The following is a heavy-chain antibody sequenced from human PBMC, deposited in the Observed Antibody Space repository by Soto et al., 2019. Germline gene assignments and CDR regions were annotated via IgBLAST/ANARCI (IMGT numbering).Heavy chain of an antibody. CDR3: ARFTGMVNSYHYYGLDV. J-gene: IGHJ6*02. D-gene: IGHD5-18*01. CDR1: GGSISSGDYY. Sequence: SETLSLTCTVSGGSISSGDYYWSWIRQPPGKGLEWIGYIHYSGSTYYNPSLESRVTISVDTSKNEFSLNLSSVTAADTAVYYCARFTGMVNSYHYYGLDVWGQGTTVTVSS. V-gene: IGHV4-30-4*01. CDR2: IHYSGST.